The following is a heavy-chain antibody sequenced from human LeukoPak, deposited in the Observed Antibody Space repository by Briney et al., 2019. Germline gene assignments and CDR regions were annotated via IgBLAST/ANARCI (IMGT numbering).Heavy chain of an antibody. V-gene: IGHV4-4*07. CDR1: GGSISSYY. Sequence: KPSETLSLTCTVSGGSISSYYWSWIRQPAGKGLEWIGRFYTSGSTNYNPSLKSRVTMSVDTSKNQFSLKLSSVTAADTAVYYCARDRQSPPKTATYSSSSSKWYFDYWGQGTLVTVSS. CDR2: FYTSGST. D-gene: IGHD6-6*01. J-gene: IGHJ4*02. CDR3: ARDRQSPPKTATYSSSSSKWYFDY.